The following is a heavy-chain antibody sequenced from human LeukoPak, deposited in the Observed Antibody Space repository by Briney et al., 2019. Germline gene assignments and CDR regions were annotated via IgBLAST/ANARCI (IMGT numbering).Heavy chain of an antibody. D-gene: IGHD5-12*01. CDR2: IRSKANSYAT. Sequence: PGGSLRLSCAASGFTFCGSAMHWVRQASGKGLEWVGRIRSKANSYATAYAASVKGRFTISRDDSKNTAYLQMNSLKTEDTAVYYCTRGYGGYAAWGQGTLVTVSS. CDR1: GFTFCGSA. CDR3: TRGYGGYAA. V-gene: IGHV3-73*01. J-gene: IGHJ5*02.